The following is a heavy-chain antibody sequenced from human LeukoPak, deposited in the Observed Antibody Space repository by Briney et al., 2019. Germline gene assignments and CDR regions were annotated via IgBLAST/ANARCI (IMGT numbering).Heavy chain of an antibody. J-gene: IGHJ4*02. Sequence: GGSLRLSCAASGFTFSSYWMHWVRQAPGKGLVWVSRIYSDGISTSYADSVKGRFTISGDNAKNSVYLQMNSLRAEDTAVYYCARVHGAYPFDYWGQGTLVTVSS. CDR2: IYSDGIST. CDR3: ARVHGAYPFDY. CDR1: GFTFSSYW. V-gene: IGHV3-74*01. D-gene: IGHD4/OR15-4a*01.